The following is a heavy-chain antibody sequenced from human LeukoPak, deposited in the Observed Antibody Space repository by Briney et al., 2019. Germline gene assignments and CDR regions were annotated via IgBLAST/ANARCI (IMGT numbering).Heavy chain of an antibody. J-gene: IGHJ4*02. V-gene: IGHV3-30*02. CDR3: ATDSYVSGSYYRLFY. D-gene: IGHD3-10*01. Sequence: GGSLRLSCAASGCTFSSYGMHWVRQAPGKGLEWVAFIRSDGSNKYYADSVKGRFTISRDNAKNTLYLQMNNLRAEDTAIYYCATDSYVSGSYYRLFYWGQGTLVTVSS. CDR2: IRSDGSNK. CDR1: GCTFSSYG.